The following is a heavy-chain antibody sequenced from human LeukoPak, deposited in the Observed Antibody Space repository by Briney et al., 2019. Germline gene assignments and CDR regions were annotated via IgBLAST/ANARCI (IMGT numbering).Heavy chain of an antibody. Sequence: RPSETLSLTCTVSGGSISSGDYYWSWIRQPPGKGLEWIGYIYYSGSTNYNPSLNSRVNISLDTSKNQFSLRLSSVTAADTAVYYCARQTAKNVDTARFDYWGQGTLVTVSS. CDR2: IYYSGST. J-gene: IGHJ4*02. D-gene: IGHD5-18*01. CDR3: ARQTAKNVDTARFDY. V-gene: IGHV4-61*08. CDR1: GGSISSGDYY.